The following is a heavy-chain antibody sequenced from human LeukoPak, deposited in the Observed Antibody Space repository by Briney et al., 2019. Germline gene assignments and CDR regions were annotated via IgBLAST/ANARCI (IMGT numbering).Heavy chain of an antibody. CDR2: IYSGGST. Sequence: GGSLRLSCAASGFTVSSNYMSWARQAPGKGLEWVSVIYSGGSTYYADSVNGRFTISRDNSKNTLYLQMNSLRAEDTAVYYCAKDGGLYYYDSSGYPLDYWGQGTLVTVSS. V-gene: IGHV3-53*01. J-gene: IGHJ4*02. CDR1: GFTVSSNY. D-gene: IGHD3-22*01. CDR3: AKDGGLYYYDSSGYPLDY.